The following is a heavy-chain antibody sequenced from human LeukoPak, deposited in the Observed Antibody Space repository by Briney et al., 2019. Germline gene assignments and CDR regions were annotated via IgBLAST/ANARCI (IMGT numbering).Heavy chain of an antibody. Sequence: GGSLRLSCAASGFTFSSYAMSWVRQAPGKGLEWVSAISGSGGSTYYADSVKGRFTISRDNSKNTLYLQVNSLRAEDTAVYYCAISDYRQYFQHWGQGTLVTVSS. CDR1: GFTFSSYA. J-gene: IGHJ1*01. CDR2: ISGSGGST. V-gene: IGHV3-23*01. CDR3: AISDYRQYFQH. D-gene: IGHD3-16*01.